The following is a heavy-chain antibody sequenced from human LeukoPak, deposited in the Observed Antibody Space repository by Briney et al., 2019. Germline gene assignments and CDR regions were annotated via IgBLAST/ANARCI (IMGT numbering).Heavy chain of an antibody. CDR2: ISSSSSYI. V-gene: IGHV3-21*01. J-gene: IGHJ4*02. D-gene: IGHD3-16*01. Sequence: GGSLRLSCAASGFTFSSYSMNWVRQAPGKGLEWVSSISSSSSYIHYADSVKGRFTISRDNAKNSLYLQMNSLRAEDTAVYYCARTYAYDATGDRGHWGQGTLVTVSS. CDR3: ARTYAYDATGDRGH. CDR1: GFTFSSYS.